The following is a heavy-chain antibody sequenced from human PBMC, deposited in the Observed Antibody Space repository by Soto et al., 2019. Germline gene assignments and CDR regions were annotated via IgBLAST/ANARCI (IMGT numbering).Heavy chain of an antibody. CDR2: IYYSGST. CDR3: ATQEVGGSYVYTFDP. CDR1: GGSISSSSYY. J-gene: IGHJ5*02. V-gene: IGHV4-39*02. Sequence: QLQLQESGPGLVKPSETLSLTCTVSGGSISSSSYYWGWIRQPPGKGLEWIGSIYYSGSTYYNPSLKSRVTLSVDKSKNPFSLKLSSVTAADTAVYYCATQEVGGSYVYTFDPWGQGTLVTVSS. D-gene: IGHD1-26*01.